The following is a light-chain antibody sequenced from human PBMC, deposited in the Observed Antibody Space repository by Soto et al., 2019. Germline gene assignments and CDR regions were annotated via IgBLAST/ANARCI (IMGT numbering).Light chain of an antibody. V-gene: IGKV1-39*01. J-gene: IGKJ4*01. Sequence: DIQMTQSPSSLSASVGDRVTITCRASESISSYLNRYQQKAGRAPKVLIYAASTLESGVPARFSGSGSGTDFTLTISNLQPDDFATYYCQQSSSSPLTFGGGTKVEI. CDR3: QQSSSSPLT. CDR1: ESISSY. CDR2: AAS.